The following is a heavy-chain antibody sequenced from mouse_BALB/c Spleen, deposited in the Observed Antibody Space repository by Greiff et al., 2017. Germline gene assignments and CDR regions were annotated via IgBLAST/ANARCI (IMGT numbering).Heavy chain of an antibody. CDR2: INPGSGGT. Sequence: QVQLQQSGAELVRPGTSVKVSCKASGYAFTNYLIEWVKQRPGQGLEWIGVINPGSGGTNYNEKFKGKSTLTADKSSSTAYMQLSSLTSDDSAVYFCARDGYGYDAWFAYWGQGTLVTVSA. D-gene: IGHD2-2*01. J-gene: IGHJ3*01. CDR3: ARDGYGYDAWFAY. V-gene: IGHV1-54*01. CDR1: GYAFTNYL.